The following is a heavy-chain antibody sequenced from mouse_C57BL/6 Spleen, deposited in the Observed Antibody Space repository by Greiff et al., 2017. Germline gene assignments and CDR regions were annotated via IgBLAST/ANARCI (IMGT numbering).Heavy chain of an antibody. Sequence: QVQLQQPGAELVKPGASVKLSCKASGYTFTSYWMHWVKQRPGQGLEWIGMIHPTSGSTNYNEKFKSKATLTVDKSSCTAYMQLSSLTSEDSAVYYCVPYYYGSSYFDYWGQGTTLTVSS. CDR2: IHPTSGST. V-gene: IGHV1-64*01. CDR1: GYTFTSYW. J-gene: IGHJ2*01. CDR3: VPYYYGSSYFDY. D-gene: IGHD1-1*01.